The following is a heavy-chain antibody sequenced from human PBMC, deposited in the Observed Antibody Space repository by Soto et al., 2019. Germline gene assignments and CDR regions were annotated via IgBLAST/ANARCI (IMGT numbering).Heavy chain of an antibody. J-gene: IGHJ5*02. V-gene: IGHV3-48*01. CDR2: ISSSSSTI. D-gene: IGHD3-10*01. CDR1: GFTFGSYS. CDR3: ARDLRFGELHH. Sequence: GGSLRLSCAASGFTFGSYSMNWVRQAPGKGLEWVSYISSSSSTIYYADSVKGRFTISRDNAKNSLYLQMNSLRAEDTAVYYCARDLRFGELHHWGQGTLVTVSS.